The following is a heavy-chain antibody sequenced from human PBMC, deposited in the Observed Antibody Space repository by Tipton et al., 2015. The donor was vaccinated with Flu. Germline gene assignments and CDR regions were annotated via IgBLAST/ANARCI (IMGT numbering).Heavy chain of an antibody. V-gene: IGHV1-46*01. D-gene: IGHD2-15*01. CDR2: INPSGGST. Sequence: QLVQSGAEVKKPGASVKVSCKASGYTFTTLYMQWVRQAPGQGLEWVGIINPSGGSTSYAQRYQGRVTMTRDTSTSTVYMELNRLTYEDTAVFYCATVSCGGGRCYRFDHWGQGTQVTVAS. J-gene: IGHJ4*02. CDR3: ATVSCGGGRCYRFDH. CDR1: GYTFTTLY.